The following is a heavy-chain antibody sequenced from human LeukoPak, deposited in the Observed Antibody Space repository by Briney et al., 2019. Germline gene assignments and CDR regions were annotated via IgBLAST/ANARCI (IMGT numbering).Heavy chain of an antibody. Sequence: SETLSLTCTVSGGSITSSSYYWGWLRQPPGKGLERLGSIYYSGSTYYNPSLKSRVTISVDTSKNQFSLKLTSVTAADTAVYYCARLPSYYYSYMDVWGKGTTVTISS. CDR2: IYYSGST. V-gene: IGHV4-39*01. CDR3: ARLPSYYYSYMDV. CDR1: GGSITSSSYY. J-gene: IGHJ6*03.